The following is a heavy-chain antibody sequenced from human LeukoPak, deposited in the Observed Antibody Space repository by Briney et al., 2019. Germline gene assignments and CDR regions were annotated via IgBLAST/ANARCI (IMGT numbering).Heavy chain of an antibody. CDR2: IIPIFGTA. J-gene: IGHJ6*04. CDR3: VVGYSYGPWYYGMDV. CDR1: GGTFSSYA. Sequence: SVKVSCKASGGTFSSYAISWVRQAPGQGLEWMGGIIPIFGTANYAQKFQGRVTITADKSTSTAYMELSSLRSEDTAVYYCVVGYSYGPWYYGMDVWGEGTTVTVSS. D-gene: IGHD5-18*01. V-gene: IGHV1-69*06.